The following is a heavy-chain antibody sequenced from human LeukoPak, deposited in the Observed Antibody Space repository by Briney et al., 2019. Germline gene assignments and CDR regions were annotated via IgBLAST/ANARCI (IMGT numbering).Heavy chain of an antibody. D-gene: IGHD3-16*01. CDR3: ATDGAYGLTH. CDR2: VSSDGSR. Sequence: PGGSLRLSCAASGVSFSTTWMHWVRQAPGKGLMWVSHVSSDGSRTYADSVKGRFTVSRDNNKDMVYLQMCSLRAEDTAVYYCATDGAYGLTHWGQGTLVTVSS. J-gene: IGHJ4*02. V-gene: IGHV3-74*01. CDR1: GVSFSTTW.